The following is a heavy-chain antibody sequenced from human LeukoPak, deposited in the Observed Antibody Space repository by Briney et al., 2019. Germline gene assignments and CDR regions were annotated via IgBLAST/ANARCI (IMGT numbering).Heavy chain of an antibody. CDR2: ISYDGSNK. D-gene: IGHD3-10*01. V-gene: IGHV3-30*18. CDR1: GFTFSSYG. CDR3: AKARYYYGSGRSYYFDY. J-gene: IGHJ4*02. Sequence: GGSLRLSCAASGFTFSSYGMHWVRQAPGKGLEWVAVISYDGSNKYYADSVKGRFTISRDNSKNTLYLQMNSLRAEDTAVHYCAKARYYYGSGRSYYFDYWGQGTLVTVSS.